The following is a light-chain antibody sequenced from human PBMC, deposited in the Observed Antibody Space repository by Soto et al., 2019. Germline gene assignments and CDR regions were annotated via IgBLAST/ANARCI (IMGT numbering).Light chain of an antibody. Sequence: QSVLTQPPSASGTPGQRVTISCSGSSSNIGSNTVNWYQQLPGTAPKLLIYTNNQRPSGVPDRFSGSKSGTSASLAISGLQSEDEADYHCAAWDDSLNAMVFGGGTQLTVL. CDR2: TNN. CDR1: SSNIGSNT. J-gene: IGLJ2*01. V-gene: IGLV1-44*01. CDR3: AAWDDSLNAMV.